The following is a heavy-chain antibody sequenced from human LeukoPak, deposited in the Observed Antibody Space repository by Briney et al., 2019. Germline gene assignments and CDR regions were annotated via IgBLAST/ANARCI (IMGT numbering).Heavy chain of an antibody. Sequence: GGSLRVSCAASGVTFFDHAMHRGRHGPGKGLEWVSGISWNSGVIGYEDSVKGRFTISRDNVKKSLYLQMNSLRTEDTALYYCAKVGGSWSYYNAPYMDVLGKGTTGTVSS. V-gene: IGHV3-9*01. J-gene: IGHJ6*03. CDR2: ISWNSGVI. CDR3: AKVGGSWSYYNAPYMDV. D-gene: IGHD3-10*01. CDR1: GVTFFDHA.